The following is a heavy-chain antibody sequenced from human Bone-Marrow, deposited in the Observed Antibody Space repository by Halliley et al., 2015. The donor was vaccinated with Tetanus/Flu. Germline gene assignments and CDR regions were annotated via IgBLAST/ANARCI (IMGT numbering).Heavy chain of an antibody. Sequence: VWVSRINTEGRGTSYADAVKGRFTISRDNAENTLYLQMNSLRAEDTAVYYCAREGWNDVGFDYWGQGARVSVSS. D-gene: IGHD1-1*01. J-gene: IGHJ4*02. V-gene: IGHV3-74*01. CDR2: INTEGRGT. CDR3: AREGWNDVGFDY.